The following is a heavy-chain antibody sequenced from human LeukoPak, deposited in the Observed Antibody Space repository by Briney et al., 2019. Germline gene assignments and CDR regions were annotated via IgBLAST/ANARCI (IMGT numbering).Heavy chain of an antibody. V-gene: IGHV5-51*01. D-gene: IGHD6-19*01. CDR1: GYSFTSYW. J-gene: IGHJ4*02. CDR3: ARRGIYSSGWYEDDY. Sequence: GESLKISCKGSGYSFTSYWIGWVRQMPGKGLEWMGIIYPGDSDTRYSPSFQGQVTISADKSISTAYRQWSSLKASDTAMYYCARRGIYSSGWYEDDYWGQGTLVTVSS. CDR2: IYPGDSDT.